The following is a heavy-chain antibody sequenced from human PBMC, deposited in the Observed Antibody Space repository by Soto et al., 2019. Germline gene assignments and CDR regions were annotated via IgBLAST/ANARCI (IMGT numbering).Heavy chain of an antibody. Sequence: GGSLRLSCAASGFTFSSYAMSWVRQAPGKGLEWVSAISGSGGSTYYADSVKGRFTISRDNSKNTLYLQMNSLRAEDTAVYYCANLLGRIAVAGQTPDDYWGQGTRVTVSS. CDR2: ISGSGGST. CDR1: GFTFSSYA. J-gene: IGHJ4*02. D-gene: IGHD6-19*01. CDR3: ANLLGRIAVAGQTPDDY. V-gene: IGHV3-23*01.